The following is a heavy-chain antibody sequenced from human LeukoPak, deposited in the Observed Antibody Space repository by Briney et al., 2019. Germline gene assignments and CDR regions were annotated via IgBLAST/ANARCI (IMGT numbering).Heavy chain of an antibody. CDR3: AKISSSAESNFDY. CDR2: IWPDGSKK. D-gene: IGHD6-25*01. J-gene: IGHJ4*02. CDR1: GFTSSTYA. V-gene: IGHV3-30*02. Sequence: GGSLRLSCAASGFTSSTYAMHWVRQAPGKGLEWVAFIWPDGSKKYYADSVKGRFAISRENSKNTVYLQMNDLRPEDTALYFCAKISSSAESNFDYWGQGTLLTVSS.